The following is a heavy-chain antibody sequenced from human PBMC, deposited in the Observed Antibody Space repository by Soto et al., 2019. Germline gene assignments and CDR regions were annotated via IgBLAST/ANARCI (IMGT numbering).Heavy chain of an antibody. CDR3: ARGDKSSSWYGRYYGMDV. CDR1: GVPFSGYY. D-gene: IGHD6-13*01. Sequence: SDTLSLTCAVYGVPFSGYYWSWIRQPPGKGLEWIGEINHSGSTNYNPSLKSRVTISVDTSKNQFSLKLSSVTAADTAVYYCARGDKSSSWYGRYYGMDVWGQGTTAT. V-gene: IGHV4-34*01. CDR2: INHSGST. J-gene: IGHJ6*02.